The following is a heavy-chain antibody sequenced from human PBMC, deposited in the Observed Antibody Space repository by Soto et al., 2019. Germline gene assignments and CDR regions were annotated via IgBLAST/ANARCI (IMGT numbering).Heavy chain of an antibody. D-gene: IGHD5-12*01. J-gene: IGHJ4*02. CDR1: GFNFPTFW. Sequence: GESLKISCKHSGFNFPTFWIAWVRQMPGKGLEWMGTIYPDDSDTRYSPSFQGQVTISADKSISTAYLQWSSLKASDTAMYYCARLKRDGYNYSPLYYWGQGTLVTVSS. CDR2: IYPDDSDT. CDR3: ARLKRDGYNYSPLYY. V-gene: IGHV5-51*01.